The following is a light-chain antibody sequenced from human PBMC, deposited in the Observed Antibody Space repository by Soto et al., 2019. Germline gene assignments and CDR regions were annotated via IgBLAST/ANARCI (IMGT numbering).Light chain of an antibody. CDR1: NRDVGSYNL. CDR3: SSYTPTSTLV. Sequence: QSALTQPASASGSPGQAITIACTGTNRDVGSYNLVSWYQQRPGEAPKLIISEVRNRPSGISYRFTGSKSGNTASLTISGLQAEDEADYYCSSYTPTSTLVFGGGTKLTVL. CDR2: EVR. J-gene: IGLJ3*02. V-gene: IGLV2-14*01.